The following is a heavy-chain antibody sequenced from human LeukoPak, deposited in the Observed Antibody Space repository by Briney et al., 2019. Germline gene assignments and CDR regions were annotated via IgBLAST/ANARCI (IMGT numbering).Heavy chain of an antibody. CDR3: ARTGYYDSSGYYKPNNYFDY. CDR2: ISAYNGNT. CDR1: GYTFTSYG. Sequence: ASVRVSCKASGYTFTSYGISWVRQAPGQGLEWMGWISAYNGNTSYAQKLQGRVTMTTDTSTSTAYMELRSLRSDDTAVYYCARTGYYDSSGYYKPNNYFDYWGQGTLVTVSS. V-gene: IGHV1-18*01. J-gene: IGHJ4*02. D-gene: IGHD3-22*01.